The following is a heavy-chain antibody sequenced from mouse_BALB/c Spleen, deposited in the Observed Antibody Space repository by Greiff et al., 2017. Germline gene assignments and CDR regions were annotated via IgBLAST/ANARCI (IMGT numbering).Heavy chain of an antibody. CDR3: ARDQGYYYGSMDY. Sequence: VQVVESGAGLVAPSQSLSITCTVSGFSLTSYGVHWVRQPPGKGLEWLGVIWAGGSTNYNSALMSRLSISKDNSKSQVFLKMNSLQTDDTAMYYCARDQGYYYGSMDYWGQGTSVTVSS. CDR1: GFSLTSYG. J-gene: IGHJ4*01. D-gene: IGHD1-1*01. V-gene: IGHV2-9*02. CDR2: IWAGGST.